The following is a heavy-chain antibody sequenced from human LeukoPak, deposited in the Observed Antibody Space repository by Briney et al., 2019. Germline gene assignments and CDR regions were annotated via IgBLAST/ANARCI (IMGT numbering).Heavy chain of an antibody. J-gene: IGHJ4*02. CDR1: GFTFSSYG. CDR2: IRYDGSNK. CDR3: AKVVQYTASTGTGLDY. Sequence: GGSLRLSCAASGFTFSSYGMHWVRQAPGKGVEWVAFIRYDGSNKYYADSVKGRFTISRDNSKNTLYLQMNSLRAEDTAIYYCAKVVQYTASTGTGLDYWGQGTLVTVSS. D-gene: IGHD6-13*01. V-gene: IGHV3-30*02.